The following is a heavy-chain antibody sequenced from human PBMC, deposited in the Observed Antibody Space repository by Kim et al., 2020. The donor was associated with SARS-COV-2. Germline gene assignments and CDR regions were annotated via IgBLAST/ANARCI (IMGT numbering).Heavy chain of an antibody. Sequence: GGSLRLSCAASGFTFSSYAMHWVRQAPGKGLEWVAVISYDGSNKYYADSVKGRFTISRDNSKNTLYLQMNSLRAEDTAVYYCARGYSGYDFFDYWGQGTL. D-gene: IGHD5-12*01. J-gene: IGHJ4*02. CDR1: GFTFSSYA. CDR2: ISYDGSNK. V-gene: IGHV3-30*04. CDR3: ARGYSGYDFFDY.